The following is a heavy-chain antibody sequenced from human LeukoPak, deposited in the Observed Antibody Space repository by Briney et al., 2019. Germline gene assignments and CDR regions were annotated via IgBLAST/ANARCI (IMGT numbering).Heavy chain of an antibody. D-gene: IGHD3-22*01. CDR3: ARSYYYDSSEVDY. V-gene: IGHV1-2*06. CDR1: GYTFTGYY. CDR2: INPNSGGT. J-gene: IGHJ4*02. Sequence: ASVKVSCKASGYTFTGYYMHWVRQAPGQGLEWMGRINPNSGGTNYAQKFQGRVTMTRDTSISTAYMELSRLRSDDTAVNYCARSYYYDSSEVDYWGQGTLVTVSS.